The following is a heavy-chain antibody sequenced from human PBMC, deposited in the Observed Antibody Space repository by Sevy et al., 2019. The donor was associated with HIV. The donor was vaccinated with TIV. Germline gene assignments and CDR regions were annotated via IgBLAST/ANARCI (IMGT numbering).Heavy chain of an antibody. D-gene: IGHD3-3*01. CDR3: TRALYYDFWSGYSPFDY. V-gene: IGHV3-49*04. CDR1: GFTFGDYA. J-gene: IGHJ4*02. CDR2: IRSKAYGGTT. Sequence: GGSLRLSCTASGFTFGDYAMSWVRQAPGKGLEWVGFIRSKAYGGTTEYAASVKGRFTISRDDSKSIAYLQMNSLKTEETAVYYCTRALYYDFWSGYSPFDYWGQGTLVTVSS.